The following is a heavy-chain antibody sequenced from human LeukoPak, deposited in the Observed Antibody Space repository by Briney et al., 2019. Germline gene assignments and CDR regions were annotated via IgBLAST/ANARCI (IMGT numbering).Heavy chain of an antibody. CDR2: ISSSSSTI. D-gene: IGHD2-8*01. CDR1: GFTFSSYS. Sequence: GGSLRLSCAASGFTFSSYSMNWVRQAPGKGLEWVSYISSSSSTIYYADSVKGRFTISRDNAKNSLYLQMNSLRAEDTAVYYCAMTDIVRRAFDIWGQGTMVTVSS. CDR3: AMTDIVRRAFDI. J-gene: IGHJ3*02. V-gene: IGHV3-48*01.